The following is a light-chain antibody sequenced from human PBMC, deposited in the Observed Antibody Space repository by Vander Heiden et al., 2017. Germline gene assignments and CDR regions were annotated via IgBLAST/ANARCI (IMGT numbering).Light chain of an antibody. CDR2: GAS. Sequence: EIVLTQSPGTLSLSPGERATLSCRASQSVSSSYLAWYQQKPGQAPRFLIYGASSRATGIPDRFSDSGSGTDFTLTISRLEPEDFAVYYCQQYGSSPLTFGQGTKVEIK. V-gene: IGKV3-20*01. J-gene: IGKJ1*01. CDR1: QSVSSSY. CDR3: QQYGSSPLT.